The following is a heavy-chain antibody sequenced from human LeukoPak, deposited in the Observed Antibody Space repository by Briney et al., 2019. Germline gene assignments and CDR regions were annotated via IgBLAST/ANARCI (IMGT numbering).Heavy chain of an antibody. CDR2: ISVSGDST. D-gene: IGHD6-19*01. CDR3: AKELFTGWHGWFDP. J-gene: IGHJ5*02. Sequence: PGGSLRLSCAASGFIFSNYAMTWVRQAPGKGLGWASGISVSGDSTLYADSVQGRFTISRDNSKNTVYLQMNSLRAEDTATYYCAKELFTGWHGWFDPWGQGTLVTVSS. V-gene: IGHV3-23*01. CDR1: GFIFSNYA.